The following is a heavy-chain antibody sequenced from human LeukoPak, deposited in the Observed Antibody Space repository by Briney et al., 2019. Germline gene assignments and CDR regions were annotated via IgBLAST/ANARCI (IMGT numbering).Heavy chain of an antibody. Sequence: SVSVSCKASGGTFSSYAISWVRQAPGQGLEWMGRIIPILGIANYAQKFQGRVTITADKSTSTAYMELSSLRSEDTAVYYCATSPGVRDPGDYWGQGTLVTVSS. CDR1: GGTFSSYA. V-gene: IGHV1-69*04. CDR3: ATSPGVRDPGDY. D-gene: IGHD1-1*01. J-gene: IGHJ4*02. CDR2: IIPILGIA.